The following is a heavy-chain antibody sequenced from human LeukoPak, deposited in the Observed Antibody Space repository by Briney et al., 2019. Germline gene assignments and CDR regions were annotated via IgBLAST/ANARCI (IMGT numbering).Heavy chain of an antibody. D-gene: IGHD3-10*01. CDR1: GFTFSSYE. V-gene: IGHV3-7*01. CDR2: IKQDGSEK. J-gene: IGHJ4*02. Sequence: GGSLRLSCAASGFTFSSYEMNWVRQAPGKGLEWVANIKQDGSEKYYVDSVKGRFTISRDNAKNSLYLQMNSLRAEDTAVYYCARVSLSRYYGSGSYFGGFDYWGQGTLVTVSS. CDR3: ARVSLSRYYGSGSYFGGFDY.